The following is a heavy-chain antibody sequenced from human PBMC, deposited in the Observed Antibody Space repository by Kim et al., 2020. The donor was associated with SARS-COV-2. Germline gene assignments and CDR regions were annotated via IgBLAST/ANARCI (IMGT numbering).Heavy chain of an antibody. CDR1: GHTFTRDS. V-gene: IGHV1-3*01. CDR2: IDCGNGNA. Sequence: ASVKLSCKTSGHTFTRDSIHWVRQAPGQGLEWMGGIDCGNGNAIYSQNFQGRVTFTTDTSASTGYMEMSSLRSEDSAVYYCLGGYYFDYWGQGTLVTVSS. D-gene: IGHD2-15*01. CDR3: LGGYYFDY. J-gene: IGHJ4*02.